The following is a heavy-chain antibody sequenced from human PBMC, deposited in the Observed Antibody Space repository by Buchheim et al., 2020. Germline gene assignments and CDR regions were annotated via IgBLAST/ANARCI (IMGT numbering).Heavy chain of an antibody. D-gene: IGHD5-24*01. Sequence: QVQLVESGGGLVKPGGSLRLSCAASGFTFSGYMSWIRQAPGKGLEWLSYISSSSDSNYADSVKGRFTISRDNAKNSLYLQMNSLRAEDTAVYYCVRGTRDGGYWGQGTL. CDR1: GFTFSGY. CDR2: ISSSSDS. J-gene: IGHJ4*02. CDR3: VRGTRDGGY. V-gene: IGHV3-11*05.